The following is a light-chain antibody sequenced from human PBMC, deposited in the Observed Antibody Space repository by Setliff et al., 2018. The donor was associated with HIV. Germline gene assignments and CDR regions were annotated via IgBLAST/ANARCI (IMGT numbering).Light chain of an antibody. CDR1: SSDVGGYKY. CDR2: EVN. J-gene: IGLJ1*01. V-gene: IGLV2-8*01. Sequence: QSALTQPPSASGSLGQSVTISCIGTSSDVGGYKYVSWYQQHPGKAPKLVIYEVNKRPSGVPDRFSGSKSGNTASLTVSGLQAEDEADYYCSSYAGKYVFGIGTKVTVL. CDR3: SSYAGKYV.